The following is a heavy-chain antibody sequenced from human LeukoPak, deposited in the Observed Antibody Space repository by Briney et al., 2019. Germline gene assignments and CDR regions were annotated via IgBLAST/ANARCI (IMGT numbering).Heavy chain of an antibody. D-gene: IGHD1-26*01. CDR2: ISYDGSNK. CDR3: ARVVVGAYYFDY. CDR1: GFTFSSYG. Sequence: SGGSLRLSCAASGFTFSSYGMHWVRQAPGKGLEWVAVISYDGSNKYYADSVKGRFTISRDNSKNTLYLQMNSLRAEDMAVYYCARVVVGAYYFDYWGQGTLVTVSS. V-gene: IGHV3-30*03. J-gene: IGHJ4*02.